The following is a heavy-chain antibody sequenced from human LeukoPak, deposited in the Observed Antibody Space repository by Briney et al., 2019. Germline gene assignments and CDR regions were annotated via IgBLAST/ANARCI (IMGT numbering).Heavy chain of an antibody. J-gene: IGHJ4*02. CDR3: ARRYTYGSDFDH. V-gene: IGHV1-8*03. D-gene: IGHD5-18*01. CDR1: GYTFTIYD. Sequence: ASVTVSCKASGYTFTIYDINWVRQATGQGLEWMGWMNPNSGNTGYAQKFQGRVTITRNTSISTAYMELSSLRSEDTAVYFCARRYTYGSDFDHWGQGTLVTVSS. CDR2: MNPNSGNT.